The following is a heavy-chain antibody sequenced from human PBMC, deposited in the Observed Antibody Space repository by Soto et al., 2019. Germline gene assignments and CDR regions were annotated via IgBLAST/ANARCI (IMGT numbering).Heavy chain of an antibody. CDR1: GFTFSSYW. Sequence: PGGSLRLSCAASGFTFSSYWMSWVRQAPGKGLEWVANIKQDGSEKYYVDSVKGRFTTSRDNAKNSLYLQMNSLRAEDTAVYYCARDASSSWYGGGVHFDYWGQGTLVTVSS. J-gene: IGHJ4*02. CDR3: ARDASSSWYGGGVHFDY. CDR2: IKQDGSEK. V-gene: IGHV3-7*03. D-gene: IGHD6-13*01.